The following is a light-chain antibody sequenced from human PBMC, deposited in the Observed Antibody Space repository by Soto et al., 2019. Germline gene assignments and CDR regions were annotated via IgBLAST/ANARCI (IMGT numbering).Light chain of an antibody. CDR3: QQRYSTPPFT. J-gene: IGKJ3*01. Sequence: DIQMTQSPSSLSASVGDRVTITCRASQSISSYLTWYQKKPGKAPKLLIYAASSLQSGLPSRFSCSGSATDLTLTISRLRPEDFATYYCQQRYSTPPFTFGPGTKVHI. CDR1: QSISSY. CDR2: AAS. V-gene: IGKV1-39*01.